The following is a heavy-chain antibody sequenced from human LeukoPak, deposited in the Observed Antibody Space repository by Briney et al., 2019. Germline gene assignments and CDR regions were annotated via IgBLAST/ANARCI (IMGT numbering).Heavy chain of an antibody. Sequence: SGPTLVNPPQTLTLTCTFSGLSLNNRGVGLAWIRQPPGKALEWLALIFWDDDKRYSPSLKNRLTITKDTSKNQVVLTMSNMDPVDTATYYCAHRRGWTNVFDIWGQGTEVTVSS. CDR3: AHRRGWTNVFDI. J-gene: IGHJ3*02. CDR2: IFWDDDK. D-gene: IGHD6-19*01. CDR1: GLSLNNRGVG. V-gene: IGHV2-5*02.